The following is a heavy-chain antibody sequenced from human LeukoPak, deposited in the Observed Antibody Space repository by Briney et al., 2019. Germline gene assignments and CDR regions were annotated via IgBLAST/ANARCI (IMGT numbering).Heavy chain of an antibody. D-gene: IGHD6-19*01. CDR2: IYSGGST. Sequence: GGSLRLSCAASGFTFSSYSMNWVRQAPGKGLEWVSVIYSGGSTYYADSVKGRFTISRDNSKNTLYLQMNSLRAEDTAVYYCSREDYSSCWGAFDIWGQGTMVTVSS. J-gene: IGHJ3*02. CDR3: SREDYSSCWGAFDI. CDR1: GFTFSSYS. V-gene: IGHV3-53*01.